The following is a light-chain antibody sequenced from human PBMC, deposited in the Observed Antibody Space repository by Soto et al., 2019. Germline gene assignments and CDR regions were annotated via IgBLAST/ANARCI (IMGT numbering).Light chain of an antibody. Sequence: EIVMTQSPATLSVSPGERATLSCRASQSVTSSYLAWYQQKPGQAPRLLIYGASSRATGIPDRFTGSGSGTDFTLTISRLEPEDFAVYYCQQYGSSRQTFGQGTKV. CDR1: QSVTSSY. V-gene: IGKV3-20*01. J-gene: IGKJ1*01. CDR3: QQYGSSRQT. CDR2: GAS.